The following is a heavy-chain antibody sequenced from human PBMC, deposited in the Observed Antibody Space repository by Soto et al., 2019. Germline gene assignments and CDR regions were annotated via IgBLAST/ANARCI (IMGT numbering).Heavy chain of an antibody. D-gene: IGHD2-2*01. CDR3: ASQLGYCSSTSCQLDY. V-gene: IGHV4-30-4*01. CDR2: IYYSGST. CDR1: GGSVSSGDYY. J-gene: IGHJ4*02. Sequence: SETLSLTCTVSGGSVSSGDYYWSWIRQPPGKGLEWIGYIYYSGSTYYNPSLKSRVTISVDTSKNQFSLKLSSVTAADTAVYYCASQLGYCSSTSCQLDYWGQGTLVTVSS.